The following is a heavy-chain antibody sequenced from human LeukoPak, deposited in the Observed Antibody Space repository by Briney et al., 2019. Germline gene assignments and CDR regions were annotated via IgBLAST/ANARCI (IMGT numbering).Heavy chain of an antibody. D-gene: IGHD6-19*01. CDR1: GYTFTSCD. CDR3: TRGSSGRRDN. Sequence: ASVKVSCTASGYTFTSCDINWVRQATGQGLEWMGWMNPNSGNTGYGQSFRGRITMTRDISIGTAYMELSNLTSEDTAIYYCTRGSSGRRDNWGQGTLVTVSA. CDR2: MNPNSGNT. V-gene: IGHV1-8*01. J-gene: IGHJ4*02.